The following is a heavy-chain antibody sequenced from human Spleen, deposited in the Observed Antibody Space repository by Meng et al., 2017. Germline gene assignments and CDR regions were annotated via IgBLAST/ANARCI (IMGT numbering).Heavy chain of an antibody. CDR3: AKAMIRGHSGNDY. J-gene: IGHJ4*01. V-gene: IGHV3-33*06. CDR2: IWYDGSNK. D-gene: IGHD3-10*01. CDR1: GFTFSSYG. Sequence: GGPLRLSCAASGFTFSSYGMHWVRQAPGKGLEWVAVIWYDGSNKYYADSVKGRFTISRDNSRDILYLEMNDLRVGDKAIYYCAKAMIRGHSGNDY.